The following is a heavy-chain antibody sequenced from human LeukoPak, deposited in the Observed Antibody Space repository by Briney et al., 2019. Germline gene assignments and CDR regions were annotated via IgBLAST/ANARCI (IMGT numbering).Heavy chain of an antibody. CDR2: INHNGNVN. Sequence: PGGSLRLSCAASGFTFSSYWMNWARQAPGKGLEWVASINHNGNVNYYVDSVKGRFTISRDNAKNSLYLQMSNLRAEDTAVYYCARLQWLVYDYFDYWGQGTLVTVSS. CDR3: ARLQWLVYDYFDY. V-gene: IGHV3-7*01. J-gene: IGHJ4*02. CDR1: GFTFSSYW. D-gene: IGHD6-19*01.